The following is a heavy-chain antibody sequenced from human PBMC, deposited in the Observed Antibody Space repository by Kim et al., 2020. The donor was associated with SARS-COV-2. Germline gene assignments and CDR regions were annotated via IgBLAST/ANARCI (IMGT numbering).Heavy chain of an antibody. D-gene: IGHD3-3*01. CDR2: INYSGST. V-gene: IGHV4-59*13. CDR1: GGSISSYY. J-gene: IGHJ4*02. CDR3: ARAPPATILGVVTAFDY. Sequence: SETLSLTCTVSGGSISSYYWSWIRQPPRTGLEWIGFINYSGSTNYNSSLKSRVTISVDTSKNQFSLKLSSVTAADTAVYYCARAPPATILGVVTAFDYWGQGTLVTVSS.